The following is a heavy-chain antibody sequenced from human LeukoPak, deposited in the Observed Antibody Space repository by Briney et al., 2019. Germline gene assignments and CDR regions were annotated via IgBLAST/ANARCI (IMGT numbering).Heavy chain of an antibody. Sequence: GGSLRLSCTASGFTFSSLAMHWVRQTPGRGLVWVARINTDGTIIDYADSVQGRFTISRDNAKNTLYLQMNSLRAEDTAPYYCVKDLDFRADCWGQGTLVTVSS. V-gene: IGHV3-74*01. J-gene: IGHJ4*02. CDR1: GFTFSSLA. D-gene: IGHD2/OR15-2a*01. CDR3: VKDLDFRADC. CDR2: INTDGTII.